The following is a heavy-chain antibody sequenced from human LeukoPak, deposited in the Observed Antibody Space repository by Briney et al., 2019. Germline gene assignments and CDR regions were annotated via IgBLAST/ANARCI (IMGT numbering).Heavy chain of an antibody. CDR3: ARAAVVAASPIYYSYYAMDV. Sequence: GGSLRLYCAASGFTFSDYYMSWVRQAPGKGLEWVSYISSSGSTIYYADSVKGRFTISRDNAKNSLYLQMNSLRAEDTAVYYCARAAVVAASPIYYSYYAMDVWGQGTTVTVSS. D-gene: IGHD2-15*01. V-gene: IGHV3-11*01. CDR1: GFTFSDYY. CDR2: ISSSGSTI. J-gene: IGHJ6*02.